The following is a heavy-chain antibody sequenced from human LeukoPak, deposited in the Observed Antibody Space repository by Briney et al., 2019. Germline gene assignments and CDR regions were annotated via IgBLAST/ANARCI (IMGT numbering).Heavy chain of an antibody. CDR2: IYYSGST. CDR1: GGSISSGDYY. V-gene: IGHV4-30-4*01. CDR3: ARSIVGATLFDY. D-gene: IGHD1-26*01. J-gene: IGHJ4*02. Sequence: SQTLSLTCTVSGGSISSGDYYWSWIRQPPGKGLEWIGYIYYSGSTYYNPPLKSRVTISVDTSKNQFSLKLSSVTAADTAVYYCARSIVGATLFDYWGQGTLVTVSS.